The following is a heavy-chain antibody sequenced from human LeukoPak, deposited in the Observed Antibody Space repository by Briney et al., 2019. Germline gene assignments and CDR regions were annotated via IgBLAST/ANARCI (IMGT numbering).Heavy chain of an antibody. Sequence: GGSLRLSCSASGFTFSSYWMSWVRQTPGKGLEWVANIKQDGSEKYYVDSVKGRFTISRDNTKNSLYLQMNSLRAEDSAVYYCARRWWQQLVVTLFDYWGQGTLVTVSS. V-gene: IGHV3-7*01. CDR2: IKQDGSEK. D-gene: IGHD6-13*01. J-gene: IGHJ4*02. CDR1: GFTFSSYW. CDR3: ARRWWQQLVVTLFDY.